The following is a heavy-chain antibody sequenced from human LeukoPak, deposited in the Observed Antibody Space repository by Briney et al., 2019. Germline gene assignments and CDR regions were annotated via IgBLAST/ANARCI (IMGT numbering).Heavy chain of an antibody. V-gene: IGHV4-4*07. CDR2: IYTSGST. CDR3: ARGSQAYSSSFYYYYYMDV. J-gene: IGHJ6*03. Sequence: SETLSLTCTVSGGSISSYYWSWIRQPAGKGLEWIGRIYTSGSTNYNPSLKSRVTMSVDTSKNQFSLKLSSVTAADTAVYYCARGSQAYSSSFYYYYYMDVWGKGTTVTVSS. CDR1: GGSISSYY. D-gene: IGHD6-6*01.